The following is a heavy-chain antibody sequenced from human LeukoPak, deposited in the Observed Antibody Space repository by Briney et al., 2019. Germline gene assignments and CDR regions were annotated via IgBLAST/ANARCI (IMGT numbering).Heavy chain of an antibody. Sequence: SETLSLTCTVSGDSMNVLSGSWIRQSPGKGLECIAYIYDTGNTNTSPSLKSRVTLSVDTSKQQLSLRLSSVTAVDTAVYYCARGVRVGFSSYYFDYWGQGTLVTVSS. CDR1: GDSMNVLS. D-gene: IGHD6-6*01. J-gene: IGHJ4*02. V-gene: IGHV4-59*11. CDR2: IYDTGNT. CDR3: ARGVRVGFSSYYFDY.